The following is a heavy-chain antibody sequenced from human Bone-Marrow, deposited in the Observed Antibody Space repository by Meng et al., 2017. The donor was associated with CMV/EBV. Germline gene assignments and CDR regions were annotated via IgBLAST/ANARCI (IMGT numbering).Heavy chain of an antibody. Sequence: VQSGVEVKQPGCSVEVPCKASGGSFSSYAIIWVRQALGQGLEWMGGIIPIIGTENYAQKFQGRVTITADESTSTAYMERSSLRSEDTAVYYCARDRPNYYDSTLNWFDPWGQGTLVTVSS. V-gene: IGHV1-69*01. D-gene: IGHD3-22*01. J-gene: IGHJ5*02. CDR2: IIPIIGTE. CDR1: GGSFSSYA. CDR3: ARDRPNYYDSTLNWFDP.